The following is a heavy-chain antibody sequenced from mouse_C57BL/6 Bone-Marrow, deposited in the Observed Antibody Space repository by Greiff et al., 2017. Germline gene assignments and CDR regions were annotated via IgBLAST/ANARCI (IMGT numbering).Heavy chain of an antibody. Sequence: QVQLQQPGAELVRPGSSVKLSCKASGYTFTSYWMHWVKQRPIQGLEWIGNIDPSDSETHYNQKFKDKATMTVDKSSSTAYMQLSSLTSEDSAVYYCARGDLGEDYAMDYWGQGTSVTVSS. D-gene: IGHD2-13*01. V-gene: IGHV1-52*01. CDR1: GYTFTSYW. J-gene: IGHJ4*01. CDR3: ARGDLGEDYAMDY. CDR2: IDPSDSET.